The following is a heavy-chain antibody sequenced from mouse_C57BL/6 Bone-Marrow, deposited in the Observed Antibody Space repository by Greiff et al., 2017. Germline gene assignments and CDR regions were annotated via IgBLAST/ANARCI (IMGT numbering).Heavy chain of an antibody. Sequence: EVQRVESGGGLVQPKGSLKLSCAASGFTFNTYAMHWVRQAPGKGLEWVARIRSKSSNYATYYADSVKDRFTISRDDSQSMLYLQMNNLKTEDTAMYYCVRDDNHYYGSSYGGYFDVWGTGTTVTVSS. CDR1: GFTFNTYA. V-gene: IGHV10-3*01. CDR2: IRSKSSNYAT. D-gene: IGHD1-1*01. CDR3: VRDDNHYYGSSYGGYFDV. J-gene: IGHJ1*03.